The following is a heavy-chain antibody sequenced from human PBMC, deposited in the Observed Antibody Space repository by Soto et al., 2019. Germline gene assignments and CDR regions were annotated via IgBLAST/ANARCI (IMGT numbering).Heavy chain of an antibody. CDR3: AREIGPVLFDV. Sequence: SQTLSLTCAISGASVSSNGPAWNWIRQSPSRGLEWLGRTYYRSKWYNDYAVVVKSRLTITPDTSKNQFSLQLNSVTPEDTAVYYCAREIGPVLFDVWGQVTMGTLSS. CDR1: GASVSSNGPA. J-gene: IGHJ3*01. D-gene: IGHD3-10*01. V-gene: IGHV6-1*01. CDR2: TYYRSKWYN.